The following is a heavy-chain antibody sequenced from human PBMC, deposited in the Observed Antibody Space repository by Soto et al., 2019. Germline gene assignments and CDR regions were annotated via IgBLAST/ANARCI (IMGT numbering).Heavy chain of an antibody. D-gene: IGHD2-2*02. Sequence: PGGSLRLSCAASGFTFSSYAMSWVRRAPGKGLEWVSSIRNSGATTYYADSVKGRFTLSRDNSNNTLYLRMDSLRAEDTAVYYCAKEYGYCSSTTCYKGFDYWGQGILVTVSS. CDR2: IRNSGATT. CDR1: GFTFSSYA. J-gene: IGHJ4*02. CDR3: AKEYGYCSSTTCYKGFDY. V-gene: IGHV3-23*01.